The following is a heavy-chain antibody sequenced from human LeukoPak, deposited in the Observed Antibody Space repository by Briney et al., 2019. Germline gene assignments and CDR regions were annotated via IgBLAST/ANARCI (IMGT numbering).Heavy chain of an antibody. D-gene: IGHD3-22*01. V-gene: IGHV4-39*01. CDR1: GGSISSSSYY. CDR3: ATTRCRLYYDSREDVFDI. CDR2: IYYSGST. Sequence: SETLSLTCTVSGGSISSSSYYWGWSRQPPGKGLEWSGSIYYSGSTYYNPSLKSRVPISVDTSKNQFSLKLSSVTAADTAVYYCATTRCRLYYDSREDVFDIWGQGTMVTVSS. J-gene: IGHJ3*02.